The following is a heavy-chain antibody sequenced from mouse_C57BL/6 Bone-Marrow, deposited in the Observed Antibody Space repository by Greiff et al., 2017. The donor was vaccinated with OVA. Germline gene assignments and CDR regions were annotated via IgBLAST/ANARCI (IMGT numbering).Heavy chain of an antibody. CDR2: INPGSGGT. Sequence: QVQLQQSGAELVRPGTSVKVSCKASGYAFTNYLIEWVKQRPGQGLEWIGVINPGSGGTNYNEKFKGKATLTADKSSSTAYMQLSSLTSEDSAVYFCARGNLAVGYYFDYWGQGTTLTVSS. D-gene: IGHD1-1*01. J-gene: IGHJ2*01. V-gene: IGHV1-54*01. CDR1: GYAFTNYL. CDR3: ARGNLAVGYYFDY.